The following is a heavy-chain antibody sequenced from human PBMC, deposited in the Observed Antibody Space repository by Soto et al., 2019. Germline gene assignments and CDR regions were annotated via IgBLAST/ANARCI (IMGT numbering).Heavy chain of an antibody. V-gene: IGHV3-30*18. CDR3: AKGSTAMTYFDY. CDR2: ISYDGSNK. CDR1: GFTFSSYG. Sequence: PGGSLRLSCAASGFTFSSYGMHWVRQAPGKGLEWVAVISYDGSNKYYADSVKGRFTISRDNSKNTLYLQMNSLRAEDTAVYYCAKGSTAMTYFDYWGQGTQVTVSS. D-gene: IGHD5-18*01. J-gene: IGHJ4*02.